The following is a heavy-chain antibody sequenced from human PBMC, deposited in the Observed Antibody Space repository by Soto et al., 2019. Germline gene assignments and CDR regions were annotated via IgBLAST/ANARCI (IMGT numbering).Heavy chain of an antibody. D-gene: IGHD3-22*01. V-gene: IGHV3-23*01. CDR2: ISGSGCST. J-gene: IGHJ6*02. Sequence: GGALRLSCAASGFTFSSYAMSWVRQAPGEGVEWFSAISGSGCSTYYADSVKGRFTISRHNSKNTLYLQMNGLRAEDTAVYYCAKGLVVKAPYYYYGMDVWGQGTTVTVSS. CDR1: GFTFSSYA. CDR3: AKGLVVKAPYYYYGMDV.